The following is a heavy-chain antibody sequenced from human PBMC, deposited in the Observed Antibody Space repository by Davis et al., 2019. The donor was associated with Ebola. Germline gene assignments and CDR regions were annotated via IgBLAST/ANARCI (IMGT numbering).Heavy chain of an antibody. J-gene: IGHJ4*02. Sequence: SVPVSCMASGYTFTGHYMHWVRQAPGQGLEWMGWINPNSGGTNYAQKFQGWVTMTRDTSISTAYMELSRLRSDDTAVYYCARVDSVTYTSLEYWGQGTLVTGSS. D-gene: IGHD2-2*02. V-gene: IGHV1-2*04. CDR3: ARVDSVTYTSLEY. CDR1: GYTFTGHY. CDR2: INPNSGGT.